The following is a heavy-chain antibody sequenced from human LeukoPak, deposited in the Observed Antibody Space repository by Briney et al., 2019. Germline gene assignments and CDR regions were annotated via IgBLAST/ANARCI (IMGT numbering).Heavy chain of an antibody. CDR1: GGSVSSGSYY. CDR3: ASQDPSGDY. CDR2: IYYSGST. D-gene: IGHD1-26*01. J-gene: IGHJ4*02. V-gene: IGHV4-61*01. Sequence: PSETLSLTCTVSGGSVSSGSYYWSWIRQPPGKGLEWIGYIYYSGSTNYNPSLKSRVTISVDTSRNQFSLKLSSVTAADTAVYYCASQDPSGDYWGQGTLVTVSS.